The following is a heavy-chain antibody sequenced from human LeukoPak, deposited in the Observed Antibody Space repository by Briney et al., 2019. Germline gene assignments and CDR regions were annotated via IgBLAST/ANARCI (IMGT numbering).Heavy chain of an antibody. J-gene: IGHJ6*04. V-gene: IGHV2-5*01. CDR1: GFSLSNTGVA. Sequence: SGPTLVNPTQTLTLTCTFSGFSLSNTGVAVGWIRQSPGKALEWLAVAYWNNDESYSPSLKSRLTITKDTSKNQVVLIMTNMDPVDTATYYCAHISGTPDVWGKGTTVTVSS. CDR2: AYWNNDE. CDR3: AHISGTPDV.